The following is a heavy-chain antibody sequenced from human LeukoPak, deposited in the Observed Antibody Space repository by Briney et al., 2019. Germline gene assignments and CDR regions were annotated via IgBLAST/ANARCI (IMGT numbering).Heavy chain of an antibody. J-gene: IGHJ6*03. CDR3: ARNRGTLYYYYYMDV. D-gene: IGHD3-10*01. CDR2: IYSGGST. V-gene: IGHV3-53*01. CDR1: GFTVSSNY. Sequence: GGSLTLSCAASGFTVSSNYMSWVRQAPGKGLEWVSVIYSGGSTYYADSVKGRFTISRDNSKNTLYLQMNSLRAEDTAVYYCARNRGTLYYYYYMDVWGKGTTVTISS.